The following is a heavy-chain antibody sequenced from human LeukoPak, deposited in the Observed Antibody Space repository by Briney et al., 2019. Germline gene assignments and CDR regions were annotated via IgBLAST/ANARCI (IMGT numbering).Heavy chain of an antibody. CDR2: ISYDGSSK. Sequence: PGKSLRLSCAASGLTFSDYGMHWVRQAPGKGLGWVAVISYDGSSKYYADSIKGRFIISRDNSNDTLYLQMNSLRVEDTAVYYCAKGTIITVTPPVHWGQGTLVTVSS. D-gene: IGHD4-17*01. CDR3: AKGTIITVTPPVH. V-gene: IGHV3-30*18. J-gene: IGHJ4*02. CDR1: GLTFSDYG.